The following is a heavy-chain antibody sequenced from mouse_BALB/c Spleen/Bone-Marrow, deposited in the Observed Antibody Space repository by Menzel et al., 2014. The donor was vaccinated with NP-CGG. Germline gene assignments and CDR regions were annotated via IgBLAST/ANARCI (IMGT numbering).Heavy chain of an antibody. D-gene: IGHD2-13*01. J-gene: IGHJ4*01. V-gene: IGHV5-4*02. CDR3: ARAPPYDFYTMDY. CDR1: GFTFSDFY. CDR2: ISDGVSYT. Sequence: DVKLVESGGGLVKPGGSLKLPCAASGFTFSDFYMFWVRQTPEKRLEWVATISDGVSYTYYPDSVKGRFTISRDNARNNLYLQMSSLKSEDTAMYYCARAPPYDFYTMDYWGQGTSVTVSS.